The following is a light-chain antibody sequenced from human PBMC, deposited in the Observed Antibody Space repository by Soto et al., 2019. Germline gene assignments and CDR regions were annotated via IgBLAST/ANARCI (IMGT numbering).Light chain of an antibody. J-gene: IGLJ3*02. CDR2: GVT. CDR1: SSDIGVYNF. Sequence: QSALTQPASVSGSPGQSITISCTGTSSDIGVYNFVSWYQQHPGKAPKLMIFGVTERPSGVPDRFSGSKSGNTASLTVSGLQADDEAVYYCYSYAGRNIWVFGGGTKLTVL. CDR3: YSYAGRNIWV. V-gene: IGLV2-8*01.